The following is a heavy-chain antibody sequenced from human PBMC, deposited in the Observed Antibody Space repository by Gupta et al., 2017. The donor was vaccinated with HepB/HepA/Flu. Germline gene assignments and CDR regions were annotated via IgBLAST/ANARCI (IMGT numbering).Heavy chain of an antibody. J-gene: IGHJ6*02. D-gene: IGHD2-8*01. CDR2: IYYSGST. CDR1: GGSISSGVYY. CDR3: ARGRGVLDLLDGMDV. V-gene: IGHV4-30-4*01. Sequence: QVQLQESGPGLVKPSQTLSLTCTVSGGSISSGVYYWIWIRQPPGKGLEWIGYIYYSGSTYYNPSLKSRVTISVDTSKNQFSLKLSSVTAADTAVYYCARGRGVLDLLDGMDVWGQGTTVTVSS.